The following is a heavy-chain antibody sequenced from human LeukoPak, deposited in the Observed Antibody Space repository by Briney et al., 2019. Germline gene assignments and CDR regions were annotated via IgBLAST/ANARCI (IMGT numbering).Heavy chain of an antibody. CDR3: ARMTTYVSGGYSDY. CDR1: GFTFTNYW. J-gene: IGHJ4*02. V-gene: IGHV5-51*01. D-gene: IGHD3-10*01. Sequence: GESLKISCKGSGFTFTNYWIGWVRQMPGKGLEWMGIIHPADSDTRYSPSFQGQVTISADKSISTAYLQWSSLKASDAAMYYCARMTTYVSGGYSDYWGQGTLVTVSS. CDR2: IHPADSDT.